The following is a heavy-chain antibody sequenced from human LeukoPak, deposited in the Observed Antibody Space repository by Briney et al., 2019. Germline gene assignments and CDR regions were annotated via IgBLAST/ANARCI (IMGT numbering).Heavy chain of an antibody. Sequence: SVKVSCKASGGTFSSYAISCVRQAPGQGLEWMGGIIPIFGTANYAQKFQGRVTITTDESTSTAYMELSSPRSEDTAVYYCARRGDSDAFDIWGQGTMVTVSS. V-gene: IGHV1-69*05. CDR1: GGTFSSYA. D-gene: IGHD3-10*01. J-gene: IGHJ3*02. CDR3: ARRGDSDAFDI. CDR2: IIPIFGTA.